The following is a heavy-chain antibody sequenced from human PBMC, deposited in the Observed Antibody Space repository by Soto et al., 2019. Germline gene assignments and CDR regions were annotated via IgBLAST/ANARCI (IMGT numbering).Heavy chain of an antibody. Sequence: SETLSLTFAVYGGSFSGYYWSWLRQSPGKGLEWIGEVSDSGSTNYNPSLKSRVTISLDTSKTQFSLKVNSVTAADTAVYYCARYGNQQHGWWLGPWGQGTLVTVSS. D-gene: IGHD6-13*01. CDR1: GGSFSGYY. J-gene: IGHJ5*02. CDR2: VSDSGST. CDR3: ARYGNQQHGWWLGP. V-gene: IGHV4-34*01.